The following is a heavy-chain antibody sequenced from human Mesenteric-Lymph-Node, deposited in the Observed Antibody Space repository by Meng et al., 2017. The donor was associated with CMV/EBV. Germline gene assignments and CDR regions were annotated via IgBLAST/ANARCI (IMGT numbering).Heavy chain of an antibody. V-gene: IGHV3-15*01. CDR1: GLSFSNVW. J-gene: IGHJ3*02. Sequence: GESLKISCVVSGLSFSNVWMSWVRQAPGKGLEWVGRIRSKSAGGTIEYAAPVKGRFTISRDDSENTLYLQIISLRTEDTATYYCATGRPTAPFWNAFDSWGLGTVVTVSS. CDR2: IRSKSAGGTI. CDR3: ATGRPTAPFWNAFDS. D-gene: IGHD3-3*01.